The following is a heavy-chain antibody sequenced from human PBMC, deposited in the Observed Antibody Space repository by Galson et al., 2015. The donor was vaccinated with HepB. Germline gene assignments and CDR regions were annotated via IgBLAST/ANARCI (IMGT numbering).Heavy chain of an antibody. CDR1: GFTFSSYG. CDR2: ISYDGSNK. D-gene: IGHD3-3*01. Sequence: SLRLSCAASGFTFSSYGMHWVRQAPGKGLEWVAVISYDGSNKYYADSVKGRFTISRDNSKNTLYLQMNSLRAEDTAVYYCAKLAGYDFWSGYPDYWGQGTLVTVSP. CDR3: AKLAGYDFWSGYPDY. J-gene: IGHJ4*02. V-gene: IGHV3-30*18.